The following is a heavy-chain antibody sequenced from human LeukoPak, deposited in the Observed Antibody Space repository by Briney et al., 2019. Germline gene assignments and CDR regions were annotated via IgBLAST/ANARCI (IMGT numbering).Heavy chain of an antibody. Sequence: PSETLSLTCTVSGGSVSSGSYYWSWIRQPPGKGLEWIGYIYYSGSTNYNPSLKSRVTISVDTSKNQFSLKLSSVTAADTAVYYCARDGPTYYDILTGYSRLYGMDVWGQGTTVTVSS. V-gene: IGHV4-61*01. CDR2: IYYSGST. CDR1: GGSVSSGSYY. D-gene: IGHD3-9*01. J-gene: IGHJ6*02. CDR3: ARDGPTYYDILTGYSRLYGMDV.